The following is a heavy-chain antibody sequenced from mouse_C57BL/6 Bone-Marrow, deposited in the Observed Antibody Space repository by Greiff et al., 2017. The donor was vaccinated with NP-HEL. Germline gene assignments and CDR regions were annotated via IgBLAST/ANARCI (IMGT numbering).Heavy chain of an antibody. D-gene: IGHD1-1*01. J-gene: IGHJ3*01. Sequence: QVQLQQPGAELVKPGASVKLSCKASGYTFTSSWMHWVKQRPGQGLEWIGMIHPNSGSTNYNEKFKSKATLTVDNSSSTAYMQLSSLTSEDSAVYYCASPFYYGSTPFAYWGQGTLVTVSA. CDR3: ASPFYYGSTPFAY. V-gene: IGHV1-64*01. CDR1: GYTFTSSW. CDR2: IHPNSGST.